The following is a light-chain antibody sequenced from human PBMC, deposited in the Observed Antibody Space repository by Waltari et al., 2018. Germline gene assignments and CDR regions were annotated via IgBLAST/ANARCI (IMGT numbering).Light chain of an antibody. Sequence: DIVMTQSPDFQSVTPKEKVTITCRASQSISRSLHWYQQKPGQSPKLLIKYASQSFSGVPSRFSGSGSGTDFTLTINSLEAEDAATYYCHQSYTLALTVGGGTKVEIK. CDR3: HQSYTLALT. V-gene: IGKV6-21*01. J-gene: IGKJ4*01. CDR2: YAS. CDR1: QSISRS.